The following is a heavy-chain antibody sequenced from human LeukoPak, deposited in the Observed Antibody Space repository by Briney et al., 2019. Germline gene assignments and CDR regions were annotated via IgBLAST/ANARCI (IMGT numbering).Heavy chain of an antibody. CDR1: AYTFVSHG. D-gene: IGHD6-13*01. V-gene: IGHV1-18*01. CDR2: ISVYNGNP. CDR3: ARDSYSSSWYESYYYYMDV. J-gene: IGHJ6*03. Sequence: GASVKLSCKASAYTFVSHGISWVRQAPGQGRGLMGWISVYNGNPNYAQKVQGRVTMTTDTSTSTAYMELRSLRSDDTDVYYCARDSYSSSWYESYYYYMDVWGKGTTVTVSS.